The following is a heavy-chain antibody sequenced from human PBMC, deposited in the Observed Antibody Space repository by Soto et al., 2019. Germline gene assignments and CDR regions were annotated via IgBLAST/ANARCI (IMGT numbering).Heavy chain of an antibody. Sequence: GGSLRLSCAASGFTFSSYYMHWVRQAPGKGLVWVSRITEDGSSTVYADSVKGRFTISRDNAKNTLYLHMNSLRAEDTAIYYCARLSDPPRWGKGTLVTVST. J-gene: IGHJ4*02. V-gene: IGHV3-74*01. CDR3: ARLSDPPR. CDR1: GFTFSSYY. CDR2: ITEDGSST.